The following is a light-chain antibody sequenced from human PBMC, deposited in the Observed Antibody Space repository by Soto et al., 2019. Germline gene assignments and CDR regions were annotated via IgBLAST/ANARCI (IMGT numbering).Light chain of an antibody. CDR1: SSNIGGNT. V-gene: IGLV1-44*01. CDR2: TNN. J-gene: IGLJ1*01. CDR3: ASWEPSLNGLYV. Sequence: QSVLTQPPSVSGTPGQRGTISCSGSSSNIGGNTVNWYQQFPGTAPKLLIHTNNQRPSGVPDRFSGSKTGTSASLAISGLQSEDEADYYCASWEPSLNGLYVFGTGTKLTVL.